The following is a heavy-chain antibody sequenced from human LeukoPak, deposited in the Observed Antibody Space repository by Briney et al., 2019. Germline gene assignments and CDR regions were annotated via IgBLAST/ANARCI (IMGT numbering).Heavy chain of an antibody. CDR2: IYTSGST. Sequence: SETLSLTCTVSGGXISSYYWSWIRQPAGKGLEWSGRIYTSGSTNYNPPLKSRVTMSVDTSRNQFSLKLSSVTAADTAVNYGARPPYVFLDERWGNWFDPWGQGTLVTVSS. J-gene: IGHJ5*02. CDR3: ARPPYVFLDERWGNWFDP. D-gene: IGHD3/OR15-3a*01. CDR1: GGXISSYY. V-gene: IGHV4-4*07.